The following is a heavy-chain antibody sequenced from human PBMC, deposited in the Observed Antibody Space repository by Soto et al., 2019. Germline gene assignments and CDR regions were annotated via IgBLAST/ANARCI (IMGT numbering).Heavy chain of an antibody. J-gene: IGHJ4*02. CDR1: GFTFSNYA. V-gene: IGHV3-49*04. CDR3: TTGGYSYGSNY. Sequence: PGGSLRLSCAASGFTFSNYAMHWVRQAPGKGLEWVAVISYGGTTEYAASVKGRFTISRDDSKSIAYLQMNSLKTEDTAVYYCTTGGYSYGSNYWGQGTLVTVSS. D-gene: IGHD5-18*01. CDR2: ISYGGTT.